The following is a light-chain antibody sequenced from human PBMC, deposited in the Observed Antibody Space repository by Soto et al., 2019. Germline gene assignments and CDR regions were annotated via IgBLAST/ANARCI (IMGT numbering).Light chain of an antibody. CDR3: SSYTATRGV. CDR2: EVS. V-gene: IGLV2-14*03. J-gene: IGLJ1*01. Sequence: QSALTQPASVSGSPGQSITISCTGTSSDFGGYNYVSWYQQHPGKAPKLMIYEVSNRPSGVSNRFSGSKSGNTASLTISGLQAEDEADYYCSSYTATRGVFGNGTKLTVL. CDR1: SSDFGGYNY.